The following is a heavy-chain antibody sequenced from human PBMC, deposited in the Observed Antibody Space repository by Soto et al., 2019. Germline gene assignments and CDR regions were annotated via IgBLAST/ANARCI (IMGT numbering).Heavy chain of an antibody. Sequence: SVKVSCKASGGTFSSYAISWVRQAPGQGLEWMGGIIPIFGTANYAQKFQGRVTITADESTSTAYMELSSLRSEDTAVYYCARDSWVVAARGTDYYYYGMDVWGQGTTVTVSS. CDR2: IIPIFGTA. D-gene: IGHD2-15*01. CDR1: GGTFSSYA. V-gene: IGHV1-69*13. CDR3: ARDSWVVAARGTDYYYYGMDV. J-gene: IGHJ6*02.